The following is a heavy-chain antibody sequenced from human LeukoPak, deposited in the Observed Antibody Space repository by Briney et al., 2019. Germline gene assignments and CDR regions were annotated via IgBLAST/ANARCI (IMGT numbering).Heavy chain of an antibody. CDR2: IRSKANSYAT. J-gene: IGHJ3*02. CDR3: TRHVRYCSSTSCSNDAFDI. CDR1: GFTFSGSA. D-gene: IGHD2-2*01. V-gene: IGHV3-73*01. Sequence: GGSLRHSCAASGFTFSGSAMRWVRQASGKGLEWVGRIRSKANSYATAYAASVKGRLTISRDDAKNTAYLQMNSLKTEDTAVYYCTRHVRYCSSTSCSNDAFDIWGQGTMVTVSS.